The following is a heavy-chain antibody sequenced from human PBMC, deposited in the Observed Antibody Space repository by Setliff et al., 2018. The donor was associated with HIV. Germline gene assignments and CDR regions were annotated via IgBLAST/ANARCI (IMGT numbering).Heavy chain of an antibody. D-gene: IGHD2-2*01. CDR2: IYYSWSA. J-gene: IGHJ6*04. CDR3: ATVVPRTSASRPVDV. Sequence: SETLSLTCSVSGGSISGYYWSWIRQPPGKGLECIGYIYYSWSANYNPSLKGRVTISVDTSKNQFSLKLTSVTAADTAVYFCATVVPRTSASRPVDVWGKGTTVTVSS. V-gene: IGHV4-59*08. CDR1: GGSISGYY.